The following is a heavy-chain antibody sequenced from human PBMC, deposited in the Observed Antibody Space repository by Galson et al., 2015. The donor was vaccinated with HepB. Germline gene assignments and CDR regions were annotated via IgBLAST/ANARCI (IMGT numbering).Heavy chain of an antibody. J-gene: IGHJ3*02. CDR2: ISYDGSNK. V-gene: IGHV3-30*18. CDR3: AKDLGGRGGSAFDI. Sequence: SLRLSCAASGFTFSSYGMHWVRQAPGKGLEWVAVISYDGSNKYYADSVKGRFTISRDNSKNTLYLQMNSLRAEDTAVYYCAKDLGGRGGSAFDIWGQGTMVTVSS. D-gene: IGHD2-15*01. CDR1: GFTFSSYG.